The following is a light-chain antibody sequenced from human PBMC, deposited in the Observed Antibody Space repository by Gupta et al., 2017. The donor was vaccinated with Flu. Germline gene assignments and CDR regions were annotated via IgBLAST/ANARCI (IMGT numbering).Light chain of an antibody. V-gene: IGLV2-14*01. Sequence: QSALTQPASVSGSPGQSITISCPGTSSDVGRSDSVSWYQQHPDKAPKLIIFDVTNRPSGVSSRFSGSKSGNTVSLTISGLQAEDETDYYCSSYTSGSTFYVFGTGTKVTVL. J-gene: IGLJ1*01. CDR1: SSDVGRSDS. CDR2: DVT. CDR3: SSYTSGSTFYV.